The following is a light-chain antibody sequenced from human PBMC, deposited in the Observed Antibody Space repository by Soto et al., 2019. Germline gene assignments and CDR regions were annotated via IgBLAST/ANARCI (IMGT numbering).Light chain of an antibody. Sequence: DIQMTQSPSTLSASVGDRVTITXRASQSISTYLIWYQQKPGKAPKXXIYATSSLQSGVPSRFSGSGSGTEFTLTISSLQPDDFATYYCQHYNSYSEAFGQGTKVDIK. J-gene: IGKJ1*01. CDR2: ATS. CDR3: QHYNSYSEA. V-gene: IGKV1-5*01. CDR1: QSISTY.